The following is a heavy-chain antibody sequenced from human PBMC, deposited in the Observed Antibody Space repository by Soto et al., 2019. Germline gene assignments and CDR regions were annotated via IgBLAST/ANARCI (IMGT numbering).Heavy chain of an antibody. CDR1: GGSITSGDYY. CDR3: ARLGHHLGYCSTSSCYHPPGDDY. J-gene: IGHJ4*02. Sequence: QVQLQESGPGLVKPSQTLSLTCTVSGGSITSGDYYWSWIRQPPGKGLEWIGYVYYSGSTYYNPSIKSRVTISVDTSKNQFSLKVSSMTAADTAVYYCARLGHHLGYCSTSSCYHPPGDDYWGQGTLVTVSS. CDR2: VYYSGST. V-gene: IGHV4-30-4*01. D-gene: IGHD2-2*01.